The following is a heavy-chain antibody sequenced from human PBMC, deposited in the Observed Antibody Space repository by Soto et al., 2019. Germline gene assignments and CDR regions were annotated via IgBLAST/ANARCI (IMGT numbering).Heavy chain of an antibody. Sequence: PGGSLRLSCAASGFTFSSYSMNWVRQAPGKGLEWVSSISSSSSYIYYADSVKGRFTISRDNAKNSLFLQMNSLRAEYTAVYYCARDYYGSGSYYNGPDAFDIWGQGTMVTVSS. CDR3: ARDYYGSGSYYNGPDAFDI. CDR2: ISSSSSYI. J-gene: IGHJ3*02. D-gene: IGHD3-10*01. V-gene: IGHV3-21*01. CDR1: GFTFSSYS.